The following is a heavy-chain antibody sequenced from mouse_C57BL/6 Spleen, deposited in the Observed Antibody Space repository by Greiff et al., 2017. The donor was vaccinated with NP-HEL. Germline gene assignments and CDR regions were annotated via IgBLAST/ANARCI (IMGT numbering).Heavy chain of an antibody. J-gene: IGHJ4*01. CDR3: ARRWLLPTFYAMDY. V-gene: IGHV5-12*01. Sequence: EVHLVESGGGLVQPGGSLKLSCAASGFTFSDYYMYWVRQTPEKRLEWVAYISNGGGSTYYPDTVKGRFTISRDNAKNTLYLQMSRLKSEDTAMYYCARRWLLPTFYAMDYWGQGTSVTVSS. D-gene: IGHD2-3*01. CDR1: GFTFSDYY. CDR2: ISNGGGST.